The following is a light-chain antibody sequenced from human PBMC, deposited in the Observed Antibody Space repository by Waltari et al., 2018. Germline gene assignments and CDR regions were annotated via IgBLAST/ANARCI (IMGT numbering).Light chain of an antibody. J-gene: IGLJ2*01. CDR1: DLPNKY. CDR3: QATDSRV. CDR2: KDI. Sequence: FQLTQSPSVSVSPGQTARITCSGIDLPNKYSYWYQQKPGQAPGLIIFKDIERPSGIPERFSASRSGTVVTLTINGVLAEDEADYYCQATDSRVFGGGTKLTV. V-gene: IGLV3-25*03.